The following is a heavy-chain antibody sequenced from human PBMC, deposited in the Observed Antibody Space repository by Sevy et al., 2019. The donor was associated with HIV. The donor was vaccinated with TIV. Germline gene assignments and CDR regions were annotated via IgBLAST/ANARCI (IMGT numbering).Heavy chain of an antibody. V-gene: IGHV4-59*01. D-gene: IGHD6-19*01. J-gene: IGHJ5*01. Sequence: SETLSLTCTVSGGSISGYYWSWIRQSPGKGLEWIGYIYNVGDTRYNPSLKSRVTISMATSKNQFSLHLNSVTAADTAVYYCARRVAALAGNWVDPWGQGTLVTVSS. CDR2: IYNVGDT. CDR3: ARRVAALAGNWVDP. CDR1: GGSISGYY.